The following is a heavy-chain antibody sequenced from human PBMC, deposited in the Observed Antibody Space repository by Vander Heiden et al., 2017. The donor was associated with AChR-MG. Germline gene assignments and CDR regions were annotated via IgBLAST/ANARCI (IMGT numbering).Heavy chain of an antibody. J-gene: IGHJ6*02. Sequence: QVQLVESGGGVVQPGGSLRLSCAASGFTFSSYGMHWVRQAPGKGLEWVAFIRYDGSNKYYADSVKGRFTISRDNSKNTLYLQMNSLRAEDTAVYYCAKAVERHYYYYGMDVWGQGTTVTVSS. CDR3: AKAVERHYYYYGMDV. CDR2: IRYDGSNK. D-gene: IGHD1-1*01. V-gene: IGHV3-30*02. CDR1: GFTFSSYG.